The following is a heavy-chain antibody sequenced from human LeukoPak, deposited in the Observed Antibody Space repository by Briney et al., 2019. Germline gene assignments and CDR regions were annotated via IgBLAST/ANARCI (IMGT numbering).Heavy chain of an antibody. CDR1: GGPFIGYY. V-gene: IGHV4-34*01. Sequence: SETLSLTCAVYGGPFIGYYWSWIRQPPGKGLEWIGEINHFGSTNYNPSLKSRVTISIDTSKNQFSLKLSSVTAAETAVYYCARIRSRKWGFDYWGQGTLVTASS. CDR2: INHFGST. D-gene: IGHD1-26*01. J-gene: IGHJ4*02. CDR3: ARIRSRKWGFDY.